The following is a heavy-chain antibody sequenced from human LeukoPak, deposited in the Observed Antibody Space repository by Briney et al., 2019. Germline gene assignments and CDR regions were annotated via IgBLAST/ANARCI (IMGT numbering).Heavy chain of an antibody. CDR2: ISGSGGST. CDR1: GFTFSSYA. J-gene: IGHJ6*03. D-gene: IGHD2-2*01. V-gene: IGHV3-23*01. Sequence: GGSLRLSCAASGFTFSSYAMSWVRQAPGKGLEWVSAISGSGGSTYYADSVKGRFTIYRDNSKNTLYLETNSLKVEDTAVYYCARDGSWGDYQFYFYMDVWGKGTTVTVSS. CDR3: ARDGSWGDYQFYFYMDV.